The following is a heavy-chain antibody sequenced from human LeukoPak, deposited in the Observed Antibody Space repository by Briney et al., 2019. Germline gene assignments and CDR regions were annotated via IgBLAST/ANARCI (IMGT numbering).Heavy chain of an antibody. CDR1: GSTFSSYA. CDR2: ISGSGGST. D-gene: IGHD3-9*01. V-gene: IGHV3-23*01. Sequence: GGSLRLSCAASGSTFSSYAMSWVRQAPGKGLEWVSAISGSGGSTSYADSVKGRFTISRDNAKNTLYLQMNSLRAEDTAVYYCARVLRYFDWLFQADYYFDYWGQGTLVTVSS. J-gene: IGHJ4*02. CDR3: ARVLRYFDWLFQADYYFDY.